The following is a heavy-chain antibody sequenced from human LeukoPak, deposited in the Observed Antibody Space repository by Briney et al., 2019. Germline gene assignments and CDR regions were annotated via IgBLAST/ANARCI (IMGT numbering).Heavy chain of an antibody. CDR1: GGTFSSYA. V-gene: IGHV1-18*01. CDR3: ARDRLVGATDY. J-gene: IGHJ4*02. CDR2: ISAYNGNT. D-gene: IGHD1-26*01. Sequence: ASVKVSCKASGGTFSSYAISWVRQAPGQGLEWMGWISAYNGNTNYAQKLQGRVTMTTDTSTSTAYMELRSLRSDDTAVYYCARDRLVGATDYWGQGTLVTVSS.